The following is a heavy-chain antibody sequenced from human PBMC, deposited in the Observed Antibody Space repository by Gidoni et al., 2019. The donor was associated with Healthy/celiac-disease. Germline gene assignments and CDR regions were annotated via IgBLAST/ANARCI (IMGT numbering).Heavy chain of an antibody. CDR3: ARDRAGVATY. Sequence: QVQLVECGGGGAQPGRYPRLSCAALGVTYRGYGVHGGRQAPGTGREWVAGIWYCGSNKYYADSVTGRFTISRDNSKSTRYLQMNSLVSEDTGVYYCARDRAGVATYWGQGTLVTVSS. V-gene: IGHV3-33*01. CDR2: IWYCGSNK. J-gene: IGHJ4*02. CDR1: GVTYRGYG. D-gene: IGHD2-8*01.